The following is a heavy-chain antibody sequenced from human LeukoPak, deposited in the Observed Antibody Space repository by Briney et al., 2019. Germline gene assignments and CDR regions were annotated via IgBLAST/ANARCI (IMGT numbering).Heavy chain of an antibody. CDR3: ARDLKMGYSSGRYSWGTGSSNDY. Sequence: ASVKVSCKASGYTFTGYYMHWVRQAPGQGLEWMGWIDPNSGGTNYAQKFQGRVTMTTDTSTSTVYMELRNLRSDDTAVYYCARDLKMGYSSGRYSWGTGSSNDYWGQGTLVTVSS. V-gene: IGHV1-2*02. D-gene: IGHD6-19*01. CDR2: IDPNSGGT. CDR1: GYTFTGYY. J-gene: IGHJ4*02.